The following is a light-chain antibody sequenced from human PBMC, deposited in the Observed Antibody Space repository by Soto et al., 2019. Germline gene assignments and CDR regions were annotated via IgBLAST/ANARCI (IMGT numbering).Light chain of an antibody. J-gene: IGKJ3*01. CDR3: QQYYSYPFT. CDR1: QGISSY. V-gene: IGKV1-8*01. Sequence: AIRMTQSPSSLSASTGDRVTITCRASQGISSYLAWYQKKPGKAPKLLIYAASTLQSGVPSRFSGSGSGTDFTLTISCLQSEDFATYYCQQYYSYPFTVGPGTKVDIK. CDR2: AAS.